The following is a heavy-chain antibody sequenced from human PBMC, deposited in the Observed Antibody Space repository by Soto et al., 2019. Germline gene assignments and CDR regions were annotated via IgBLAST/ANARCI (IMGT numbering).Heavy chain of an antibody. CDR2: IYPGDSDT. Sequence: GESLKISCKGSGYSFTSYWIGWVRQMPGKGLEWMGIIYPGDSDTRYSPSFQGQVTISADKSISTAYLQWSSLKASDTAMHYCARTYSSGWAFDAFDIWGQGTMVTVSS. D-gene: IGHD6-19*01. CDR3: ARTYSSGWAFDAFDI. V-gene: IGHV5-51*01. CDR1: GYSFTSYW. J-gene: IGHJ3*02.